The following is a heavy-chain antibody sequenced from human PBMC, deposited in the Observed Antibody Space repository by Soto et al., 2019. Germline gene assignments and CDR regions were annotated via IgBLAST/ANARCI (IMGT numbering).Heavy chain of an antibody. V-gene: IGHV4-39*02. Sequence: SETLSLTCTVSGGSISSSSYYWGWIRQPPGKGLEWIGSIYYSGSTYYNPSLKSRVTISVDTSKNQFSLKLSSVTAADTAVYYCAREAWLSWFDPWGQGTRVTVS. CDR2: IYYSGST. CDR3: AREAWLSWFDP. J-gene: IGHJ5*02. D-gene: IGHD3-10*01. CDR1: GGSISSSSYY.